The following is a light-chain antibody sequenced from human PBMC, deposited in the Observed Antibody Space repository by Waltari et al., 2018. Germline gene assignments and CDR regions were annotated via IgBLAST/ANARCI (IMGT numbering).Light chain of an antibody. CDR2: SNN. CDR3: STWDDRLTGVV. V-gene: IGLV1-44*01. CDR1: NSNIGSNT. Sequence: QSVLAQPPSASGTPGQRITISCSGSNSNIGSNTVNWYQQFPGTAPRLLIYSNNQRPTGAPDRFSASKSGSSAALAIYGLHSEDEADYYCSTWDDRLTGVVFGGGTKVTVL. J-gene: IGLJ2*01.